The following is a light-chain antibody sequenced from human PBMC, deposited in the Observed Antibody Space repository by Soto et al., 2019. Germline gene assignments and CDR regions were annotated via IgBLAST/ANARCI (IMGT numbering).Light chain of an antibody. CDR2: GAS. V-gene: IGKV3-15*01. J-gene: IGKJ4*01. CDR3: QQYKNWPLT. Sequence: ETVMTQSPATLSVSPGERATLSCRASQRVYSNLAWYQQKPGQAPRLLIYGASTRATGLPARFSGSGSGTDFTITISSLQSEDFAVYYCQQYKNWPLTFGGGSKVDIK. CDR1: QRVYSN.